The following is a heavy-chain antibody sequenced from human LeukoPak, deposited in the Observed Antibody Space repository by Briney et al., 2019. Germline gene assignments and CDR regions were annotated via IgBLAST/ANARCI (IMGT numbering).Heavy chain of an antibody. CDR1: GFSFNHYA. CDR2: IIGSSGST. D-gene: IGHD5-12*01. J-gene: IGHJ4*02. Sequence: PGGSLRLSCVASGFSFNHYAMNWVRQAPGKGLEWVSLIIGSSGSTFYADSVKGRFTISRDKSKNTLYLQMNSLRADDTAVYYCAKGAYDYIEIAYFDYWGQGSLVTVSP. CDR3: AKGAYDYIEIAYFDY. V-gene: IGHV3-23*01.